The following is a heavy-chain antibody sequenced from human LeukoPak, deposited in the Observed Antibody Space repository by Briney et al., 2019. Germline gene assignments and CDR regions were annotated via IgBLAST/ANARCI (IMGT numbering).Heavy chain of an antibody. CDR1: GFTFDDYA. Sequence: GRSLRLSCAASGFTFDDYAMHWVRQAPGRGLEWVSGISWSSGTIDYADSVRGRFTISRDNAKNSLYLQMTSLRADDTAVYYCARGTEDFDYWGQGTLVTVSS. J-gene: IGHJ4*02. V-gene: IGHV3-9*01. CDR3: ARGTEDFDY. D-gene: IGHD1-1*01. CDR2: ISWSSGTI.